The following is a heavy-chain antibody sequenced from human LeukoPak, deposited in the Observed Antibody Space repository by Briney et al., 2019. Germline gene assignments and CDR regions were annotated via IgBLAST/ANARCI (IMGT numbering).Heavy chain of an antibody. CDR3: ARHMEYPLLSLTWYFDL. Sequence: ASETLSLTCTVSGGSISSSCYYWGWIRQPPGKGLEWIGSIYYSGSTYYNPSLKSRITISVDTYQNQFSLRLSSVTAADTAVYYCARHMEYPLLSLTWYFDLWGRGTLVTVSS. D-gene: IGHD2-2*01. V-gene: IGHV4-39*01. CDR1: GGSISSSCYY. CDR2: IYYSGST. J-gene: IGHJ2*01.